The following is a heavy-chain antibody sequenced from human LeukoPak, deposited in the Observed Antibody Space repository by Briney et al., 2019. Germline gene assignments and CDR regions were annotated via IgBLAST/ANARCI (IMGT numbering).Heavy chain of an antibody. CDR2: IYYSWST. D-gene: IGHD1-26*01. CDR3: ARTLSGSYLDFDF. CDR1: GGSISSGGYY. Sequence: SQTLSLTCTVSGGSISSGGYYWSWIRQHPGKGLEWIGYIYYSWSTYYKPSLKSRVTISVDTSKNQFSLKLSSVTAADTAVYYCARTLSGSYLDFDFWGQGTLVTVSS. V-gene: IGHV4-31*03. J-gene: IGHJ4*02.